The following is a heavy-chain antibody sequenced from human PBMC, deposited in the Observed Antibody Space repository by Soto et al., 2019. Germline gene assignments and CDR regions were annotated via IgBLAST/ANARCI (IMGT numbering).Heavy chain of an antibody. CDR3: ARRYGSCFDY. CDR2: IYYSGST. Sequence: QVQLQESGPGLVKPSETLSLTCTVSGGSISSYYWSWIRQPPGKGLEWIGYIYYSGSTNYNPSLRRLGTISVDTSNNQFSLKLSSVPAADTAVYYCARRYGSCFDYWGQGTLVTVSS. CDR1: GGSISSYY. J-gene: IGHJ4*02. V-gene: IGHV4-59*08. D-gene: IGHD5-18*01.